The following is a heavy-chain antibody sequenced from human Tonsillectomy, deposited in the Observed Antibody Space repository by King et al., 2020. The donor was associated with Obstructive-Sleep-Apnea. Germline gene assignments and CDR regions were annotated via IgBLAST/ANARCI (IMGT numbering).Heavy chain of an antibody. J-gene: IGHJ3*02. D-gene: IGHD1-26*01. CDR2: IYHTGST. V-gene: IGHV4-4*02. Sequence: VQLQESGPGLVKSSGTLSLTCAISGGSISSSNWWTWVRQPPGKGLEWIGEIYHTGSTNYNPSLKSRVTISVDKSKNHFSLKLSSVTAADTAVYYCARGMAATTGSAFDIWGQGTMVTVS. CDR1: GGSISSSNW. CDR3: ARGMAATTGSAFDI.